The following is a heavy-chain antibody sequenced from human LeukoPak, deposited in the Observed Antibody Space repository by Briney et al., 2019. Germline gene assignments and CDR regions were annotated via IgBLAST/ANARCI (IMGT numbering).Heavy chain of an antibody. CDR1: GFTFSIYD. CDR3: ARPNGDYGDAFDI. D-gene: IGHD4-17*01. J-gene: IGHJ3*02. V-gene: IGHV3-48*04. CDR2: ISSSSSTI. Sequence: GGSLRLSCAASGFTFSIYDMNWVRQAPGKGLEWVSYISSSSSTIYYADSVKGRFTISRDNAKNSLYLQMNSLRAEDTALYYCARPNGDYGDAFDIWGQGTMVTVSS.